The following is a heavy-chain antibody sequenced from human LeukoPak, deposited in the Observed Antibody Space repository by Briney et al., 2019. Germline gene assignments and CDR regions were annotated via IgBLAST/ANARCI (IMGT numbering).Heavy chain of an antibody. CDR1: GGTFSSYA. D-gene: IGHD3-3*01. CDR2: IIPIFGTA. V-gene: IGHV1-69*05. J-gene: IGHJ4*02. CDR3: ARLIFGVVIENDY. Sequence: SVKVSCKASGGTFSSYAISWVRQAPGQGLEWMGGIIPIFGTANYAQKLQGRVTMTTDTSTSTAYMELRSLRSDDTAVYYCARLIFGVVIENDYWGQGTLVTVSS.